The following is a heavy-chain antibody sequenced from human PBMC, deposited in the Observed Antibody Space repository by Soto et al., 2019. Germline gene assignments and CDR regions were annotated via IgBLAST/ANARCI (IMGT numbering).Heavy chain of an antibody. Sequence: QVQLVQSGAEVKKPGASVKVSCKASGYTFTSYDINWVRQATGQGLEWMGWMNPNSGNTGYAQKXQGRVTXTRTTXIXXXXIELSSLRSXNTAVYYCARERSGGPDYWGQGTLVTVSS. CDR3: ARERSGGPDY. D-gene: IGHD6-19*01. CDR2: MNPNSGNT. V-gene: IGHV1-8*01. CDR1: GYTFTSYD. J-gene: IGHJ4*02.